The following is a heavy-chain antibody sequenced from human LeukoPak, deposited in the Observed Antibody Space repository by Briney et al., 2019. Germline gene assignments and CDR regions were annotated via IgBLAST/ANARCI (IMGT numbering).Heavy chain of an antibody. V-gene: IGHV3-23*01. Sequence: PGGSLRLSCAASGFTFSDYSINWVRQAPGKGLEWVSAISGSGGSTYYADSVKGRFTISRGNSKNTLYLQMNSLRAEDTAVYYCANHALAARPPYYYYYYMDVWGKGTTVTVSS. D-gene: IGHD6-6*01. CDR2: ISGSGGST. J-gene: IGHJ6*03. CDR1: GFTFSDYS. CDR3: ANHALAARPPYYYYYYMDV.